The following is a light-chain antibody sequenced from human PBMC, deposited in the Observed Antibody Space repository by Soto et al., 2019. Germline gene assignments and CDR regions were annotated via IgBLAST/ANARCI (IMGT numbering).Light chain of an antibody. CDR2: GNS. CDR3: QSYDSRLSAGV. J-gene: IGLJ3*02. CDR1: SSNIGAGYD. Sequence: QSVLTQPPSVSGAPGQRVTISCAGSSSNIGAGYDVHWYQQLPGTAPKLLIYGNSNRPSGVPDRFSGSKSGTSASLAITGLQAEDEADYHCQSYDSRLSAGVFGGGTKVTVL. V-gene: IGLV1-40*01.